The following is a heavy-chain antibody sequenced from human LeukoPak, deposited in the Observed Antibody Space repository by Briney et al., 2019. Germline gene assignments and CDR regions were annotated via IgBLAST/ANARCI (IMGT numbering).Heavy chain of an antibody. CDR1: GFTFSSYE. CDR2: ISSSGSTI. V-gene: IGHV3-48*03. J-gene: IGHJ2*01. CDR3: ARDKKQWLVQWYFDL. D-gene: IGHD6-19*01. Sequence: GGSLRLSCAASGFTFSSYEMNWVRQAPGKGLEWVSYISSSGSTIYYADSVKGRFTISRDNAKNSLYLQMNSLRAEDTAVYYCARDKKQWLVQWYFDLWGRGTLDTVSS.